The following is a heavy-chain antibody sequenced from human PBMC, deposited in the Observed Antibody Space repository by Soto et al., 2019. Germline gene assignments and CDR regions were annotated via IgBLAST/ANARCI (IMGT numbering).Heavy chain of an antibody. CDR2: INPSGGST. D-gene: IGHD1-26*01. Sequence: GASVKVSCKASGYTFTSYYMHWVRQAPGQGLEWMGIINPSGGSTSYAQKFQGRVTMTRDTSTSTAYMELRSLRSDDTAVYYCARDGRYSGSYGGYYFDYWGQGTLVTVSS. CDR3: ARDGRYSGSYGGYYFDY. J-gene: IGHJ4*02. CDR1: GYTFTSYY. V-gene: IGHV1-46*01.